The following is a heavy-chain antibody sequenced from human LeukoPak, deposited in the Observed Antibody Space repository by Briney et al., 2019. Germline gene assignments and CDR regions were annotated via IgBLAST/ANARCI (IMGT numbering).Heavy chain of an antibody. CDR2: IFSDSGT. Sequence: GGPLRLSCIASGFTFSSYAMTWVRQAPGKGLEWVSSIFSDSGTSYGDSVKGRFTISRDNSKNTVFLQMDSLRAEDTAIFYCGRDPNGNYVGAFEFWSRGTLVTVSS. D-gene: IGHD4-11*01. CDR3: GRDPNGNYVGAFEF. CDR1: GFTFSSYA. V-gene: IGHV3-23*05. J-gene: IGHJ3*01.